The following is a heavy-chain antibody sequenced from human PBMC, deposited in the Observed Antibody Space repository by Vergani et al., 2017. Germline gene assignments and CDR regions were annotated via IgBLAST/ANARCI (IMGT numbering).Heavy chain of an antibody. Sequence: QVQLQESGPGLVKPSQTLSLTCTVSGGSISSGSYYWSWIRQPAGKGLEWIGRIYTSGSNNYNPSRKSRVSISVDTSKSQFCLKLSSVTAADTAGYCCERDISKFGPSGQYYYYYYMDVWGKGTTVTVSS. CDR2: IYTSGSN. V-gene: IGHV4-61*02. CDR3: ERDISKFGPSGQYYYYYYMDV. CDR1: GGSISSGSYY. J-gene: IGHJ6*03. D-gene: IGHD3-10*01.